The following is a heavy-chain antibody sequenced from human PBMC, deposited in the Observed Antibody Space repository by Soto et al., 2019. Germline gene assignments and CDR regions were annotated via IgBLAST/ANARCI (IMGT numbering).Heavy chain of an antibody. V-gene: IGHV3-23*01. Sequence: GGSLRLSCAASGFTFSSYAMSWVRQAPGKGLEWVSAISGSGGSTYYADSVKGRFTISRDNSKNTLYLQMNSLRAEDTAVYYCAKDLSPRVAARRFDPWGQGTLVTVSS. CDR1: GFTFSSYA. J-gene: IGHJ5*02. D-gene: IGHD6-6*01. CDR2: ISGSGGST. CDR3: AKDLSPRVAARRFDP.